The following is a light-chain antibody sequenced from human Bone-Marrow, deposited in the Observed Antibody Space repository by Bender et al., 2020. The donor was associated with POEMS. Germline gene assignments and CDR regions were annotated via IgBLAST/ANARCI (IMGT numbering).Light chain of an antibody. J-gene: IGLJ2*01. CDR1: ASDRGTTP. CDR3: VAWDDTLNGWV. Sequence: QSVLTQPPSASATPGQRVTISCSRSASDRGTTPINWYQHLPGTAPKLIIYNSDQRPSGVPDRFSASKSGTSASLAITGLQAEDEADYYCVAWDDTLNGWVFGGGTKLTVL. CDR2: NSD. V-gene: IGLV1-44*01.